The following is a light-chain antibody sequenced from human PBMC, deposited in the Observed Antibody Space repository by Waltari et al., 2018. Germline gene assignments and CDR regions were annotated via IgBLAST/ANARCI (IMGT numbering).Light chain of an antibody. CDR1: SSTLRNNA. V-gene: IGLV1-36*01. Sequence: QSVLTQPPSVSEAPRQRVTISCSGSSSTLRNNAVNWYQQLPGKAPKLLIYYDDLLPSGVSDRFSGSKSGTSASLAISGLQSEDEADYYCAAWDDSLNGVVFGGGTKLTVL. J-gene: IGLJ2*01. CDR2: YDD. CDR3: AAWDDSLNGVV.